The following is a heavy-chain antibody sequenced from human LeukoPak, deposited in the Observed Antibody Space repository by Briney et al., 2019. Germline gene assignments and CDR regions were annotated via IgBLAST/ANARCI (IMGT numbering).Heavy chain of an antibody. CDR2: ISGSGGST. CDR1: GFTFKSYA. J-gene: IGHJ4*02. D-gene: IGHD2-2*01. Sequence: PGGSLRLSCAASGFTFKSYAMSWVRQAPGKGLEWVSAISGSGGSTYYADFVKGRFTISRDNSKNTLYLQMNSLRAEDTAVYYCAKDGRRPGEYQMPYYFDYWGQGTLVTVSS. V-gene: IGHV3-23*01. CDR3: AKDGRRPGEYQMPYYFDY.